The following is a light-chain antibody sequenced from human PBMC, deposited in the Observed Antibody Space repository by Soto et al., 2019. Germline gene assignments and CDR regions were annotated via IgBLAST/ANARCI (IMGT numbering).Light chain of an antibody. CDR3: QHGGT. Sequence: EIVLTQSPSTLSLSPGERATVSCRASQSVSNYLGWYQQNPGQAPRILIYDASNRATGIPARFSGSWSGTDFTLTISSLEPEDFAVYYCQHGGTFAQGTRLEIK. V-gene: IGKV3-11*01. J-gene: IGKJ5*01. CDR2: DAS. CDR1: QSVSNY.